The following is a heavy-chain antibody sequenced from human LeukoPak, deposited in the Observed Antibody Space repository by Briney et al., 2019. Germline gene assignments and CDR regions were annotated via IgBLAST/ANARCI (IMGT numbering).Heavy chain of an antibody. D-gene: IGHD6-13*01. CDR1: GYSFTSYW. J-gene: IGHJ4*02. V-gene: IGHV5-51*01. CDR3: ARHSSYSSSWYYVDY. CDR2: IYPGDSDT. Sequence: GESLKISCKGSGYSFTSYWIGWVRQMPGKGLEWMGIIYPGDSDTRYSPSFQGQVTISADKSISTAYLQWSSLKASDTAMYYCARHSSYSSSWYYVDYWGQGTLVTVSS.